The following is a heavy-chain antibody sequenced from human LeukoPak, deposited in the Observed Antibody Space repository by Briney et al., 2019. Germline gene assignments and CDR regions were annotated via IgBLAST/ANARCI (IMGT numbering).Heavy chain of an antibody. Sequence: GGSLRLSCAASGFTFSYYWMPWVRQAPGKGLEWVANIKPDGTEKYYVDSVKGRFTISRDNAKNSLFLQLNSLRAEDTAVYYCARDAYSSSSYFDYWGQGTLVTVSS. CDR3: ARDAYSSSSYFDY. J-gene: IGHJ4*02. D-gene: IGHD6-6*01. CDR2: IKPDGTEK. V-gene: IGHV3-7*01. CDR1: GFTFSYYW.